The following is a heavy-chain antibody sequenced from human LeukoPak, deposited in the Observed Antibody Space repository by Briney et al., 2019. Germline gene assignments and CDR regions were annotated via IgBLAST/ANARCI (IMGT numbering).Heavy chain of an antibody. V-gene: IGHV4-4*07. J-gene: IGHJ4*02. D-gene: IGHD3-16*01. CDR3: ARVRLQPGTRLLIPNYFDY. CDR1: GASLSGYY. CDR2: IYASGNT. Sequence: SETLSLTCSVSGASLSGYYWTWIRQPAGKGLEWIGRIYASGNTDYNPSLKSRVTMSVDTSKNQFSLKLSSVTAADTAIYYCARVRLQPGTRLLIPNYFDYWGRGTLVTVSS.